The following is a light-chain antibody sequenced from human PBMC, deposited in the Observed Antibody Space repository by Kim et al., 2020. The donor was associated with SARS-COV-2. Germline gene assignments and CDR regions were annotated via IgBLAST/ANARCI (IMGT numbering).Light chain of an antibody. Sequence: DIVMTQSPDSLAVSLGERATINCKSSQSVIYSSNNKNYLAWYQQKPGKPPKLLLYWASTRESGVPDRFSGSGSGTDFTLTISSLQAEDVAVYYCQQYYTPPYTFGQGTKLEI. CDR2: WAS. CDR3: QQYYTPPYT. CDR1: QSVIYSSNNKNY. J-gene: IGKJ2*01. V-gene: IGKV4-1*01.